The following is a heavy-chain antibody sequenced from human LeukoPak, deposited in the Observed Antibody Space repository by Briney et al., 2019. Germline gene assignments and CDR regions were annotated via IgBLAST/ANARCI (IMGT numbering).Heavy chain of an antibody. D-gene: IGHD6-13*01. J-gene: IGHJ3*02. Sequence: GGSLRLSCAAPGFTFDDYAMHWVRQAPGKGLEWVSGISWNSGSIGYADSVKGRFTISRDNAKNSLYLQMNSLRAEDMALYYCAKDIDSSSWPDAFDIWGQGTMVTVSS. CDR2: ISWNSGSI. V-gene: IGHV3-9*03. CDR3: AKDIDSSSWPDAFDI. CDR1: GFTFDDYA.